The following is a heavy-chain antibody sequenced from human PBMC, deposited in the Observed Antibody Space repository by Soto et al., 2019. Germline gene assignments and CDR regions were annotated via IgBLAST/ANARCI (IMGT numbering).Heavy chain of an antibody. Sequence: QLQLQESGPGLVKPSETVSLTCTVSGGSISSSRSYWGWIRQPPGKGLECIGSIYYSGSTYYSPSLKSRVTISVDTSKNQFSLKLSSVTAADTAVYYCARRGLVGATTFDYWGQGTLVTVSS. V-gene: IGHV4-39*01. J-gene: IGHJ4*02. CDR2: IYYSGST. CDR3: ARRGLVGATTFDY. CDR1: GGSISSSRSY. D-gene: IGHD1-26*01.